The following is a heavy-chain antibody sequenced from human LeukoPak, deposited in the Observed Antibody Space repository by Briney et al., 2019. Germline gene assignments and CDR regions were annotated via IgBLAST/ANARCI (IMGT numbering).Heavy chain of an antibody. V-gene: IGHV4-31*03. CDR2: IYYSGST. CDR1: GGSISSAGYS. Sequence: SQTLSLTCTLSGGSISSAGYSWSWIRQHPGKGLEWIVYIYYSGSTYYNPSLKSRVTISVDTSKNQFSLKLSSVTAADTAVYYCATYYDFWSGCFDYWGQGTLVTVSS. J-gene: IGHJ4*02. CDR3: ATYYDFWSGCFDY. D-gene: IGHD3-3*01.